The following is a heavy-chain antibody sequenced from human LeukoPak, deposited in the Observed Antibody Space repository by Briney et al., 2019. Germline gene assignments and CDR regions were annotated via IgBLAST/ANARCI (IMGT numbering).Heavy chain of an antibody. D-gene: IGHD1-14*01. CDR1: GFTFTRYD. J-gene: IGHJ5*02. Sequence: SVKVSCKASGFTFTRYDINWGRQASGQGLEWMGWMNPNNGNTGYAQKFQGRVTMTRDTYTRTAYMELRGLRPEDTAVYYCVRDAEGAGISVNFWFDPWGQGTLVTVSS. CDR2: MNPNNGNT. CDR3: VRDAEGAGISVNFWFDP. V-gene: IGHV1-8*01.